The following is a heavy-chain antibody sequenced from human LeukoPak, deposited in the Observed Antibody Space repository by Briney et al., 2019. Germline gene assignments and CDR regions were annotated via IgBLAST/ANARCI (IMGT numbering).Heavy chain of an antibody. V-gene: IGHV3-7*04. Sequence: GGSLRLSCVASGFPFSSYWMTWVRQAPGKGLEWVVNIKQDGSKKSYVDSVKGRFTISRDNAKNSLYLQMNSLGAEDTAIYYCTRVGYIDEGIDYWGQGTLVTVSS. D-gene: IGHD5-24*01. CDR2: IKQDGSKK. CDR1: GFPFSSYW. J-gene: IGHJ4*02. CDR3: TRVGYIDEGIDY.